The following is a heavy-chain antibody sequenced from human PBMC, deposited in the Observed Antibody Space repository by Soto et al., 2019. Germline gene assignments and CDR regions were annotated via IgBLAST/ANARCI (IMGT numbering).Heavy chain of an antibody. CDR2: IYYSGST. Sequence: QVQLQESGPGLVKPSQTLSLTCTVSGGSISSGDYYWSWIRQPPGKGLEWIGYIYYSGSTYYNPSLKSRVTISVDTSKNQFSLKLSSVTAADTAVYYCARDLRINYYDSSGYYPNWFDPWGQGTLVTVSS. J-gene: IGHJ5*02. V-gene: IGHV4-30-4*01. D-gene: IGHD3-22*01. CDR3: ARDLRINYYDSSGYYPNWFDP. CDR1: GGSISSGDYY.